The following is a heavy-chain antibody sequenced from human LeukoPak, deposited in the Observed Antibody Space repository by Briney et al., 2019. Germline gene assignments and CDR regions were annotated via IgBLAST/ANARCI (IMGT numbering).Heavy chain of an antibody. CDR2: IYYSGST. CDR3: ARGPSNYYDSSGYYGYFDY. CDR1: GGSISSYY. Sequence: SETLSLTCTVSGGSISSYYWSWIRQPPGKGLEWIGYIYYSGSTNYNPSLKSRVTISVDTSKNQFSLKLSSVTAADTAVYYCARGPSNYYDSSGYYGYFDYWGQGTLVTVSS. V-gene: IGHV4-59*12. D-gene: IGHD3-22*01. J-gene: IGHJ4*02.